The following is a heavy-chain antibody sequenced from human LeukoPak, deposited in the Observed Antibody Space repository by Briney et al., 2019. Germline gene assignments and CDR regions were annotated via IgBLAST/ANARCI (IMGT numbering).Heavy chain of an antibody. CDR1: GGSISSGSYY. Sequence: SETLSLTCTVSGGSISSGSYYWSWIRQPPGKGLEWIGYIYYSGSTNYNPSLKSRVTISVDTSKNRFSLKLSSVTAADTAVYYCARDRRQYYGSGSVPRRDYYYYMDVWGKGTTVTISS. CDR2: IYYSGST. J-gene: IGHJ6*03. D-gene: IGHD3-10*01. CDR3: ARDRRQYYGSGSVPRRDYYYYMDV. V-gene: IGHV4-61*01.